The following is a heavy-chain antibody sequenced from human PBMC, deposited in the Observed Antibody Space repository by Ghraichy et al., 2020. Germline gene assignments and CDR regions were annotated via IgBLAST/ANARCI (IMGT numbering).Heavy chain of an antibody. V-gene: IGHV4-59*01. D-gene: IGHD3-10*01. J-gene: IGHJ4*02. CDR2: IYYSGST. CDR1: GGSISSYY. Sequence: SETLSLTCTVSGGSISSYYWSWIRQPPGKGLEWIGYIYYSGSTNYNPSLKSRVTISVDTSKNQFSLKLSSVTAADTAVYYCARDRDADGSGSWYYFDYWGQGTLVTVSS. CDR3: ARDRDADGSGSWYYFDY.